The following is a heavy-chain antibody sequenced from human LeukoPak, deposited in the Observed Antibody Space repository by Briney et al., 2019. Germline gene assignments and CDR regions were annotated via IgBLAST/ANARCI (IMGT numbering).Heavy chain of an antibody. CDR2: IYYSGST. V-gene: IGHV4-39*01. Sequence: SETLSLTCTVSGGSISSSSYYWGWIRQPPGKGLEWIGSIYYSGSTYYNPSLKSRVTISVDTSKNQFSLKLSSVTAADTAVYYCARGGGYDYPHVGYYYYYMDVWGKGTTVTVSS. CDR3: ARGGGYDYPHVGYYYYYMDV. CDR1: GGSISSSSYY. J-gene: IGHJ6*03. D-gene: IGHD5-12*01.